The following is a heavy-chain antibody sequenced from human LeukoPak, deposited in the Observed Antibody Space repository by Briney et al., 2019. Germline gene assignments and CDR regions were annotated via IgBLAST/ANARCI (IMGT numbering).Heavy chain of an antibody. CDR2: IYPNSGAT. Sequence: GASVKVSCKASGYTFTGYYMHWVRQAPGQGLEWMGYIYPNSGATKYAQKFQGTVTMTRDTSISTAYLELSGLRSDATAVYSCGTLLSTGPFDYWGQGSLVTVSS. CDR3: GTLLSTGPFDY. J-gene: IGHJ4*02. CDR1: GYTFTGYY. V-gene: IGHV1-2*02. D-gene: IGHD1-14*01.